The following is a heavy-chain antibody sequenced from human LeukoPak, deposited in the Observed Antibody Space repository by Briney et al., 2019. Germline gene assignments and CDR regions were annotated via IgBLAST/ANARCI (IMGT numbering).Heavy chain of an antibody. CDR2: ISSSSSYI. V-gene: IGHV3-21*01. CDR1: GFTFSSYS. J-gene: IGHJ5*02. D-gene: IGHD1-26*01. CDR3: ARNMGPSNWFDP. Sequence: GGSLRLSCAASGFTFSSYSMNWDRQAPGKGLEWVSSISSSSSYIYYADSVKGRFTISRDNAKNSLYLQMNSLRAEDTAVYYCARNMGPSNWFDPWGQGTLVTVSS.